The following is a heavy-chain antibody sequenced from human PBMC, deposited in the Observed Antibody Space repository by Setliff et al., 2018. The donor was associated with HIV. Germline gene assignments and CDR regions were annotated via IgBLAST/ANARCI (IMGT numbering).Heavy chain of an antibody. CDR3: ARATATWLVDN. Sequence: PSETLSLTCAVSGYSISSGYYWGWIRQPPGKGLEWIGYIYYRGGTNYNPSLKSRLTISVDAAKNQFSLKLNSVTTADTAVYYCARATATWLVDNWGQGTLVTVS. CDR1: GYSISSGYY. J-gene: IGHJ4*02. D-gene: IGHD2-15*01. CDR2: IYYRGGT. V-gene: IGHV4-61*01.